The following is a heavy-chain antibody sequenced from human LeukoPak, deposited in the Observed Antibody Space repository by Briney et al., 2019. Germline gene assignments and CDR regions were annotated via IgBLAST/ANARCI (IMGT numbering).Heavy chain of an antibody. CDR2: ISAYNGNT. J-gene: IGHJ4*02. CDR1: GYTFTGYY. Sequence: ASVKVSCKASGYTFTGYYIHWVRQAPGQGLECMGWISAYNGNTNYAQNLQGRVTMTTDTSTSTAYMELRSLRSDDTAMYYCARAWNGCSDSWGQGTLVTVSS. CDR3: ARAWNGCSDS. D-gene: IGHD4/OR15-4a*01. V-gene: IGHV1-18*04.